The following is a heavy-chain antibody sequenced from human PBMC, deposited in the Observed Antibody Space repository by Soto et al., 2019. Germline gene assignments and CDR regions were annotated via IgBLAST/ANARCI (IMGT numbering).Heavy chain of an antibody. V-gene: IGHV3-23*01. CDR2: ISGSGGST. J-gene: IGHJ4*02. Sequence: RRLSCAASGFTFSSYAMSWVRQAPGKGLEWVSAISGSGGSTYYADSVKGRFTISRDNSKNTLYLQMNSLRAEDTAVYYCAKNLQLEEMFDYWGQGTLVTVSS. CDR1: GFTFSSYA. D-gene: IGHD1-1*01. CDR3: AKNLQLEEMFDY.